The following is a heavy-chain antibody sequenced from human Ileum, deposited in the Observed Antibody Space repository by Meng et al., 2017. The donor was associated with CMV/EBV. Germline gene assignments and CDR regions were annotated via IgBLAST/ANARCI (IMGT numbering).Heavy chain of an antibody. CDR2: VSYHGTNK. CDR3: ARDSTALPLCYFDY. Sequence: GESLKISCAASGFTFDSYAILWVRQAPGKGLQWVAVVSYHGTNKNYADSVKGRFTISRDNSKNTVYLQMNSLRGEDTAVYYCARDSTALPLCYFDYWGKGTLVTVSS. J-gene: IGHJ4*02. V-gene: IGHV3-30*04. CDR1: GFTFDSYA.